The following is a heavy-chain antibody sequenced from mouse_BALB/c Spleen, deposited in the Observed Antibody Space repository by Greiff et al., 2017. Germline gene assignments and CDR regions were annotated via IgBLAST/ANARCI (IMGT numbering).Heavy chain of an antibody. J-gene: IGHJ2*01. Sequence: EVQLVESGGGLVQPGGSLKLSCAASGFTFSSYGMSWVRQTPDKRLELVATINSNGGSTYYPDSVKGRFTISRDNAKNTLYLQMSSLKSEDTAMYYRARTEVDYFDYWGQGTTLTVSS. CDR2: INSNGGST. CDR3: ARTEVDYFDY. V-gene: IGHV5-6-3*01. CDR1: GFTFSSYG.